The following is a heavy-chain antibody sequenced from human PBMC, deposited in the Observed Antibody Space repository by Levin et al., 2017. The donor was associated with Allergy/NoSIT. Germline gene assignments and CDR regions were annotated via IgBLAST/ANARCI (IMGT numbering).Heavy chain of an antibody. CDR2: ISYDGSNK. V-gene: IGHV3-30*04. Sequence: PGGSLRLSCAASGFTFSSYAMHWVRQAPGKGLEWVAVISYDGSNKYYADSVKGRFTISRDNSKNTLYLQMNSLRAEDTAVYYCATRSIVGAPLDYWGQGTLVTVSS. J-gene: IGHJ4*02. D-gene: IGHD1-26*01. CDR1: GFTFSSYA. CDR3: ATRSIVGAPLDY.